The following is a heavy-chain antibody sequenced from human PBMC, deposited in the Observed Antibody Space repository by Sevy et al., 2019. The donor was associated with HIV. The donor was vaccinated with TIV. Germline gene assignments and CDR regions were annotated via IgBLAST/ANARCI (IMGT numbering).Heavy chain of an antibody. Sequence: SETLSLTCTVSGDSISTYYWSWIRQPTGKGLEWIGSVQYRGTTNYNPSLKNRGTISVDASKHQFFLRLNSVTAADSAVYYCAKHVDARWFDPWGQGTLVTVSS. J-gene: IGHJ5*02. CDR3: AKHVDARWFDP. CDR1: GDSISTYY. V-gene: IGHV4-59*08. D-gene: IGHD2-2*01. CDR2: VQYRGTT.